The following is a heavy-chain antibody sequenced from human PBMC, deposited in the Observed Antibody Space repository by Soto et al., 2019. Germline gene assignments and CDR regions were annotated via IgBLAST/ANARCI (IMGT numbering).Heavy chain of an antibody. Sequence: EVQVLESGGGLVQPGGSLRLSCAASGFTFSTYAMSWVRQAPGKGLEWVSGISGCGGSTYYADSVKGRFTISRDNSKNTLYLQRNSLRAEDTAVYYCAKADLLGYCTGGSCYSLEYWGQGTLVTVSS. D-gene: IGHD2-15*01. CDR2: ISGCGGST. CDR1: GFTFSTYA. CDR3: AKADLLGYCTGGSCYSLEY. V-gene: IGHV3-23*01. J-gene: IGHJ4*02.